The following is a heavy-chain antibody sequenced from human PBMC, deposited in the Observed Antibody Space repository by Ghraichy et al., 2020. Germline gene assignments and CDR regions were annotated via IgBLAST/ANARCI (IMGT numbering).Heavy chain of an antibody. CDR1: AGSITSHY. CDR2: ISYSGST. V-gene: IGHV4-59*08. D-gene: IGHD3-22*01. Sequence: SETLSLTCTVSAGSITSHYWSWIRQPPGKGLEWIGHISYSGSTNYNPSLKSRVTISVDTSKNQFSLKLSSVTAADTAAYYCARLSERSSYYSPIDYWGQGTQVTVSS. J-gene: IGHJ4*02. CDR3: ARLSERSSYYSPIDY.